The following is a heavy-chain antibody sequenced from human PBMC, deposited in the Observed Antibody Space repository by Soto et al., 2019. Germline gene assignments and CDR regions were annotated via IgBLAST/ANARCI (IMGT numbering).Heavy chain of an antibody. CDR2: IWHDGSEI. D-gene: IGHD3-16*01. J-gene: IGHJ4*02. Sequence: GGSLRLSCVVPGSIFIGYGMHWVRQAPGKGLEWVAVIWHDGSEIYYADSVKGRFTISRDNSKNTLYLQMNSLRAEDTAVYYWARKGIGETAFRGFLDNWAQEPLVPVSS. CDR3: ARKGIGETAFRGFLDN. V-gene: IGHV3-33*01. CDR1: GSIFIGYG.